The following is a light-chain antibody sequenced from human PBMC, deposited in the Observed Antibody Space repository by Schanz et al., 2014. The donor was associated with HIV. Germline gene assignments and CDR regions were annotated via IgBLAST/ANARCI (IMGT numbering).Light chain of an antibody. V-gene: IGLV2-14*03. J-gene: IGLJ1*01. Sequence: QSALTQPRSVSGSPGQSVTISCTGTSSDVGGYNYVSWYQQHPGKAPKLMIYDVSNRPSGVSNRFSGSKSGNTASLTISGLQAEDEADYFCSSYTSSLTRVFGPGTKLTVL. CDR2: DVS. CDR3: SSYTSSLTRV. CDR1: SSDVGGYNY.